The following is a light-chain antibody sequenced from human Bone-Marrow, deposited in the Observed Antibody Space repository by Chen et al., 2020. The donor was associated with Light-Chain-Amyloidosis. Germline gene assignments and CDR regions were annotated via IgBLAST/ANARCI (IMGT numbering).Light chain of an antibody. V-gene: IGLV5-45*02. CDR1: SGINVVTYR. CDR3: MMWHSRGSV. J-gene: IGLJ2*01. Sequence: QAVLTQPSSLSASPGASASLTCTLRSGINVVTYRIYWYQQKPGSPPQYLLRYRSDSDKQQGSGFPSRFSGSKDASANAGILLCSGLQYEAEADYCCMMWHSRGSVVGGGSKLTVL. CDR2: YRSDSDK.